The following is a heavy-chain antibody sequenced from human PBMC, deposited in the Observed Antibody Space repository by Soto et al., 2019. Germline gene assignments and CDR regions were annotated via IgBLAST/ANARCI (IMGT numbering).Heavy chain of an antibody. CDR1: GFTFSSYG. V-gene: IGHV3-30*18. CDR3: AKDRVTTVIYDAFDI. Sequence: GGSLRLSCAASGFTFSSYGMHWVLQAPGKGLEWVAVISYDGSNKYYADSVKGRFTISRDNSKNTLYLQMNSLRAEDTAVYYCAKDRVTTVIYDAFDIWGQGTMVTVAS. D-gene: IGHD4-17*01. J-gene: IGHJ3*02. CDR2: ISYDGSNK.